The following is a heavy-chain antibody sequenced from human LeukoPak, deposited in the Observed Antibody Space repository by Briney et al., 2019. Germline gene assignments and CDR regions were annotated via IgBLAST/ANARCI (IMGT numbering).Heavy chain of an antibody. D-gene: IGHD3-3*01. CDR3: ARDHSDGEGV. V-gene: IGHV4-39*07. J-gene: IGHJ6*04. Sequence: SETLSLTCTVSGGSISSSSYYWGWIRQPPGKGLEWIGSIYYSGSTYYNPSLKSRVTISVDTSKNQFSLKLSSVTAADTAVYYCARDHSDGEGVWGKGTTVTVSS. CDR2: IYYSGST. CDR1: GGSISSSSYY.